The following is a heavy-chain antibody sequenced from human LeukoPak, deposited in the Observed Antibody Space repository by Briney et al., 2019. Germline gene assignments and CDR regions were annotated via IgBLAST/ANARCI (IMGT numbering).Heavy chain of an antibody. J-gene: IGHJ5*02. CDR2: ISSSGSTI. CDR1: GFTFSDYY. D-gene: IGHD3-10*01. Sequence: GGSLRLSCAASGFTFSDYYISWIRQAPGKGLEWVSYISSSGSTIYYADSVKGRFTISRDNAKNSLYLQMNSLRAEDTAVYYCARDDSTRYGSESYYNLWGQGTLVTVSS. CDR3: ARDDSTRYGSESYYNL. V-gene: IGHV3-11*01.